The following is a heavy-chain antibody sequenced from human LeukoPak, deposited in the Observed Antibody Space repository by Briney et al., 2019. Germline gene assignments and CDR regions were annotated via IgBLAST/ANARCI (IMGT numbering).Heavy chain of an antibody. CDR2: IFYDGSS. CDR1: GGSISNSNYY. D-gene: IGHD3-10*01. Sequence: PSETLSLTCVVSGGSISNSNYYWGWIRQPPGRGLEWIGSIFYDGSSDYNPSLKSRVTISVDTSNNKFSLKVNSVTAADTAVYFCARYYGSGRDGDYWGQGTLVTVSS. CDR3: ARYYGSGRDGDY. J-gene: IGHJ4*02. V-gene: IGHV4-39*01.